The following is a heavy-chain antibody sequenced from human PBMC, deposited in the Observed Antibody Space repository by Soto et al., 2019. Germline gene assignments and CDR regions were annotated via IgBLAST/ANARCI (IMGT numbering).Heavy chain of an antibody. CDR2: ISSSGSTI. CDR3: ARDQQQLATNYDGMDV. CDR1: GFTFSDYY. J-gene: IGHJ6*02. V-gene: IGHV3-11*01. D-gene: IGHD6-13*01. Sequence: QVQLVESGGGMVKPGGALRLSCAASGFTFSDYYMSWIRQAPGKGLEWVSYISSSGSTIYYADSVKGRFTISRDNTKNSMFRQMNSLRAEDTAVYYCARDQQQLATNYDGMDVWGQGTTVTVSS.